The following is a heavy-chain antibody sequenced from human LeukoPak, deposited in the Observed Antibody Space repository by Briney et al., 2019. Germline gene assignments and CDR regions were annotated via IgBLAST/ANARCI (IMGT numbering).Heavy chain of an antibody. CDR2: IYSGGST. CDR3: ARGPLLRRGLGGRGMDV. CDR1: GFTVSSNY. J-gene: IGHJ6*02. V-gene: IGHV3-53*01. Sequence: GGSLRLSCAASGFTVSSNYMSWVRQAPGKGLEWVSVIYSGGSTYYADSVKGRFTISRDNSKNTLYLQMNSLRAEDTAVYYCARGPLLRRGLGGRGMDVWGQGTTVTVSS. D-gene: IGHD3-3*01.